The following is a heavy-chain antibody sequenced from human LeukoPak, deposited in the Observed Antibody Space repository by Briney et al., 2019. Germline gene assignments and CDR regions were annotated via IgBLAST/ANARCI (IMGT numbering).Heavy chain of an antibody. Sequence: GGSLRLSCAASGFTFSSYAMHWVRQAPGKGLEWVAVISYDGSNKYYADSVKGRFTISRDNSKNTLYLQMNSLRAEDTAVYYCARAGIVVVPAAIAGGLDPWGQGTLVTVSS. J-gene: IGHJ5*02. V-gene: IGHV3-30-3*01. CDR2: ISYDGSNK. CDR3: ARAGIVVVPAAIAGGLDP. CDR1: GFTFSSYA. D-gene: IGHD2-2*01.